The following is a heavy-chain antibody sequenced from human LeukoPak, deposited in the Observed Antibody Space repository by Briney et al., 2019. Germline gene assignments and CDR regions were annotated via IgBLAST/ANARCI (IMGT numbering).Heavy chain of an antibody. V-gene: IGHV3-53*01. CDR1: GFTVSSNY. CDR3: ARDRGIAVAGPGSDPYYYHGMDV. Sequence: PGGSLRLSCAASGFTVSSNYMSWVRQAPGKGLEWVSVIYSGGSTHYADSVKGRFTISRDNSKNTLYLQMNSLTAENTAVYYCARDRGIAVAGPGSDPYYYHGMDVWGKGTTVTVSS. J-gene: IGHJ6*04. CDR2: IYSGGST. D-gene: IGHD6-19*01.